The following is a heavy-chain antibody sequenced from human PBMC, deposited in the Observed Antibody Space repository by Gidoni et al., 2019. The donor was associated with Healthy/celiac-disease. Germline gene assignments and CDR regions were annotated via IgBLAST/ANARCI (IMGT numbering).Heavy chain of an antibody. Sequence: EVQLVASGGGLVQPGWSLRLSCAASVFTFSIYSMNWVRQAPGQGLEWVSYMSSSSSTIDYAESGKGRFTIARDNAKNSRYLQMNSLRAEDTAVYYCAREDPPYSGYGVGYWGQGTLVTVSS. CDR3: AREDPPYSGYGVGY. CDR2: MSSSSSTI. V-gene: IGHV3-48*01. CDR1: VFTFSIYS. J-gene: IGHJ4*02. D-gene: IGHD5-12*01.